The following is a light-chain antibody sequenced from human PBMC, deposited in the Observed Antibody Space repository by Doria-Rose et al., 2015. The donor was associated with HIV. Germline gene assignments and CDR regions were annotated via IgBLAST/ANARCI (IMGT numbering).Light chain of an antibody. Sequence: TQSPGTLSLSPGERATLSCRASQRVKSSYLAWYQQKPGQAPRLLIYDASTSATGIPDRFSGSGSGTDFTLAVSRLEPEDVAVYYCQQYGTSRGTFGQGTRLEIK. V-gene: IGKV3-20*01. CDR3: QQYGTSRGT. CDR1: QRVKSSY. J-gene: IGKJ5*01. CDR2: DAS.